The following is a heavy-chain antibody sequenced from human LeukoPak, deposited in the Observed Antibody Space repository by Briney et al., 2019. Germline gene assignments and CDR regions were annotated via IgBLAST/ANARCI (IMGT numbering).Heavy chain of an antibody. Sequence: PGGSLRLSCVASGFTFSSRDWMTWVRQAPGKGLEWVSYISHSSSTIYYADSVKGRFTISRDNAKKSLYLQMNSLRAEDSAVYYCARDRLHYGEYEKTFDYWGQGTLVTVSS. D-gene: IGHD4-17*01. J-gene: IGHJ4*02. CDR3: ARDRLHYGEYEKTFDY. V-gene: IGHV3-48*01. CDR1: GFTFSSRDW. CDR2: ISHSSSTI.